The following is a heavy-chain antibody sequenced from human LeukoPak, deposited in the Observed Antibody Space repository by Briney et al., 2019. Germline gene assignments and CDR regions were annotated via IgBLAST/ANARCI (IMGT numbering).Heavy chain of an antibody. Sequence: GGSLRLSCAASGFTFSSYWMSWVRQAPGKGLEWVANIKQDGSEKYYVDSVKGRFTISRDNAKNSLYLQMNSLRAEDTAVYYCASSRSSDCSSTSCYDHAFDIGGQGTMVTVSS. V-gene: IGHV3-7*01. D-gene: IGHD2-2*01. J-gene: IGHJ3*02. CDR1: GFTFSSYW. CDR2: IKQDGSEK. CDR3: ASSRSSDCSSTSCYDHAFDI.